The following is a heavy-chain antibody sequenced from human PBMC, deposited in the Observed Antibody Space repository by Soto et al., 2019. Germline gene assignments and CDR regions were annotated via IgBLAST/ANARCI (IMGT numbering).Heavy chain of an antibody. Sequence: EVQLLESGGGLVQPGGSLRLSCAASGFTFSNYAMTWVRQAPGKGLGWVSAISASGGSTYYADSVKGRFTISRDNSKNTLYLQMNSLRAVDTALYYCAKGYYYDSSGSFDYWGQGTLVTVSS. V-gene: IGHV3-23*01. CDR3: AKGYYYDSSGSFDY. D-gene: IGHD3-22*01. CDR2: ISASGGST. CDR1: GFTFSNYA. J-gene: IGHJ4*02.